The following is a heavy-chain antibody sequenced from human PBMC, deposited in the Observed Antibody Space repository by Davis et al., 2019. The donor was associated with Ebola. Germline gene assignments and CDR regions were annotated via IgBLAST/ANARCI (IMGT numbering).Heavy chain of an antibody. CDR2: ISYTGGDE. CDR3: ARDDTGSPPSYCFDY. CDR1: GFTVSSNH. Sequence: PGGSLRLSCAASGFTVSSNHMSWVRQAPGKGLEWVAIISYTGGDEEYADSVKGRFTISRDNSKNTLYLQMNSLSADDTAVYYCARDDTGSPPSYCFDYWGQGSLVTVSS. D-gene: IGHD3-10*01. J-gene: IGHJ4*02. V-gene: IGHV3-30*03.